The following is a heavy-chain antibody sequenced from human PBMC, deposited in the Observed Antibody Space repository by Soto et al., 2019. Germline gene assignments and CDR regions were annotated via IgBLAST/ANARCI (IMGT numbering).Heavy chain of an antibody. CDR3: ARGPLYDFWSGYFYYFDY. CDR2: IYYSGST. D-gene: IGHD3-3*01. CDR1: GGSISSYY. V-gene: IGHV4-59*01. Sequence: KTSETLSLTCTVSGGSISSYYWSWIRQPPGKGLEWIGYIYYSGSTNYNPSLKSRVTISVDTSKNQFSLKLSSVTAADTAVYYCARGPLYDFWSGYFYYFDYWGQGTLVTVSS. J-gene: IGHJ4*02.